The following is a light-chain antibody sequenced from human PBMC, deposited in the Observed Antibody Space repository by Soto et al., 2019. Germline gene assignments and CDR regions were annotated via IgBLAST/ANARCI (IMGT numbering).Light chain of an antibody. J-gene: IGKJ2*01. V-gene: IGKV4-1*01. CDR2: WAS. Sequence: DFVMTQTPDSLAVSLGEKATINRKSSPSVLSSSNNKNYLAWYQQKPGQPPKLLIYWASTRDSGVPDRFSGSGSGTDFTLTISSLQAEDVAVYYCQQYYSTPYTFGQGTKLEIK. CDR1: PSVLSSSNNKNY. CDR3: QQYYSTPYT.